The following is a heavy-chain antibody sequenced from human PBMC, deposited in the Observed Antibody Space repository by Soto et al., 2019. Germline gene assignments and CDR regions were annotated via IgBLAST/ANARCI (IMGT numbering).Heavy chain of an antibody. Sequence: QVQLQESGPGLVKPSETLSLTCTVSGGSISRYYWNWIRQPPGKGLEWIGFVYYSGSTSYYPSLKSRVTISIDTSKNPFSLKLSSVTAADTAVYYCAAALSGTGAFDFWGQGTMVTVSS. CDR1: GGSISRYY. V-gene: IGHV4-59*08. J-gene: IGHJ3*01. CDR3: AAALSGTGAFDF. D-gene: IGHD6-13*01. CDR2: VYYSGST.